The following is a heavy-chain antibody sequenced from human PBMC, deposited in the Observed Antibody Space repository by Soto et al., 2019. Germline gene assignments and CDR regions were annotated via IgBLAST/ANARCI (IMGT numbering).Heavy chain of an antibody. D-gene: IGHD2-15*01. CDR3: GRVVEGATRHTDFDS. J-gene: IGHJ5*01. V-gene: IGHV4-39*01. Sequence: SETLSLTCAVSGVSIHNSHSFWGWIRQPPGKGLEFIGSVYYSGGANYNPSLKSRVTVSIDTSNNQFSLRVNSVTAADTAVYYCGRVVEGATRHTDFDSWGQGILVTVS. CDR2: VYYSGGA. CDR1: GVSIHNSHSF.